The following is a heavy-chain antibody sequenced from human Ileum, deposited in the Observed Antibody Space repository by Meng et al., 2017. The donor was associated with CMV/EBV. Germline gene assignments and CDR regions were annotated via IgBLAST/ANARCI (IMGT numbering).Heavy chain of an antibody. CDR1: SFSGYY. CDR2: INHSGST. J-gene: IGHJ4*02. V-gene: IGHV4-34*01. D-gene: IGHD3-22*01. Sequence: SFSGYYWSWIRQPPGEGLEWIGEINHSGSTNYNPSLKSRVTISVDTSKNQFSLKLSSVTAADTAVYYCARGTAYYYDSSGYYYYFDYWGQGTLVTVSS. CDR3: ARGTAYYYDSSGYYYYFDY.